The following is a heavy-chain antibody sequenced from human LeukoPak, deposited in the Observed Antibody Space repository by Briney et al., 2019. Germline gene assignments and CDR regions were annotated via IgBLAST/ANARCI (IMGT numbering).Heavy chain of an antibody. CDR2: IYSGGST. CDR3: AREMYSSGWSFGYYYGMDV. D-gene: IGHD6-19*01. V-gene: IGHV3-53*01. CDR1: GFTVSSNY. Sequence: GGSLRLSCAASGFTVSSNYMSWVRQAPGKGLEWDSVIYSGGSTYYADSVKGRFTISRDNYKNTLYLQMNSLRAEDTAVYYCAREMYSSGWSFGYYYGMDVWGQGTTVTVSS. J-gene: IGHJ6*02.